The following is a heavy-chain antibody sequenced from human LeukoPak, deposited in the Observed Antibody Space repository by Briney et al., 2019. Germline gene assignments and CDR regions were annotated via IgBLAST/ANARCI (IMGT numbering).Heavy chain of an antibody. CDR2: IYSDGST. D-gene: IGHD1-26*01. J-gene: IGHJ5*01. CDR3: ARERGRGKDSPWFDY. V-gene: IGHV3-53*01. CDR1: GFIVSGDF. Sequence: GGCLRLSWAASGFIVSGDFISWVRQAPGKGLEWGSVIYSDGSTYYADSVKGRFTISRDNSKNALDLQMTGLRAEDTAVHYCARERGRGKDSPWFDYWGQGTLVTVSS.